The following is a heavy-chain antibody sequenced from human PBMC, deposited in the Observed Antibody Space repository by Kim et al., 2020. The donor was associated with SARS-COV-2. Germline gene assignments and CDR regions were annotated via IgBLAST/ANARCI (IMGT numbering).Heavy chain of an antibody. J-gene: IGHJ4*02. CDR1: GGSFSGYY. CDR2: IYHSGRT. Sequence: SETLSLTCAVYGGSFSGYYWAWIRQPPEKGLEWIGEIYHSGRTNYNPSLKTRVTMSIDTSRTQFSLKMTSLTAADTAVYYCARVRLVRDSIVTPHFDNWGQGTLVIVSP. CDR3: ARVRLVRDSIVTPHFDN. D-gene: IGHD3-10*01. V-gene: IGHV4-34*01.